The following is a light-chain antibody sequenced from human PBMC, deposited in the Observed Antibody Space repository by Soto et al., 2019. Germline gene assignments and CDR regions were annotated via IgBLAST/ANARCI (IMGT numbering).Light chain of an antibody. J-gene: IGKJ4*01. CDR1: QGISTY. CDR2: GAY. V-gene: IGKV1-39*01. CDR3: QQSYSTHLT. Sequence: IQLTQSPSSLSASVGDRVTITCRASQGISTYLAWYQHKPGKAPKRLIYGAYNLQSGVPSRFSGSGSGTDFTLTISSLQPEDFASYYCQQSYSTHLTFGGGTKVDI.